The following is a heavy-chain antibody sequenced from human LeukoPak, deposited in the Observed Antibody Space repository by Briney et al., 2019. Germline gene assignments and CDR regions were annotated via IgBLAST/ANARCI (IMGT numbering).Heavy chain of an antibody. CDR3: ARGVLNYYDSSGYYYVPNFDY. J-gene: IGHJ4*02. Sequence: ASVKVSCKAPGYTFTSYDINWVRQATGQGLEWMGWMNPNSGNTGYAQKFQGRVTMTRNTSISTAYMELSSLRSEDTAVYYCARGVLNYYDSSGYYYVPNFDYWGQGTLVTVSS. V-gene: IGHV1-8*01. D-gene: IGHD3-22*01. CDR2: MNPNSGNT. CDR1: GYTFTSYD.